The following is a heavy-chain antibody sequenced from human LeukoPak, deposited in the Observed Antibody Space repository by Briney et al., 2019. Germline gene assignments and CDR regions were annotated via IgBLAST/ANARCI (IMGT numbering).Heavy chain of an antibody. CDR3: ATTVGAVAGPNWYFDL. D-gene: IGHD6-19*01. CDR1: GYTLTELS. V-gene: IGHV1-24*01. CDR2: FDPEDGET. J-gene: IGHJ2*01. Sequence: GASVKVSCKVSGYTLTELSMHWVRQAPGKGLEWMGGFDPEDGETIYAQKFQGRVTMTEDTSTDTAYMELSSLRSEGTAVYYCATTVGAVAGPNWYFDLWGRGTLVTVSS.